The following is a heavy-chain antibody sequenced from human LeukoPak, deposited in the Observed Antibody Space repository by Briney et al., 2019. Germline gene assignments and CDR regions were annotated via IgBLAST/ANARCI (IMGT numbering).Heavy chain of an antibody. CDR3: ARRAAAVGTYYMDV. CDR1: GGSINSYY. Sequence: SETLSLTCTVSGGSINSYYWNWIRQPPGKGLEWIGYIYYSGGTNYNPSLKSRVTIAVDTSRNQFSLKLSSVTAADTAVYYCARRAAAVGTYYMDVWGKGTTVTASS. J-gene: IGHJ6*03. V-gene: IGHV4-59*01. D-gene: IGHD6-13*01. CDR2: IYYSGGT.